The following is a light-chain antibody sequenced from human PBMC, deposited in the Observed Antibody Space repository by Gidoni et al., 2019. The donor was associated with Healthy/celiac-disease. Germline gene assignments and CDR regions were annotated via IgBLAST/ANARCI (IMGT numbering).Light chain of an antibody. Sequence: QSALTQPASVSGSPGQSITISCPGTSSDVGSYNLVSWYQQHPGKAPKLMIYEGSKRPSGVSNRFSGSKSGNTASLTISGLQAEDEADYYCCSYAGSSTVVFGGGTKLTV. V-gene: IGLV2-23*01. CDR1: SSDVGSYNL. CDR2: EGS. CDR3: CSYAGSSTVV. J-gene: IGLJ2*01.